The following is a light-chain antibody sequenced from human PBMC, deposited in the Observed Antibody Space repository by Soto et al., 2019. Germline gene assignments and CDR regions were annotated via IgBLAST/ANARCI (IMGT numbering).Light chain of an antibody. J-gene: IGKJ1*01. CDR3: QQYAYSPRT. Sequence: EIVLTQSPDTLSLSPGERATLSCRASQSVSSSYLAWYQQKLGQAPRLLINGASSRATGIPDRFSGSGSGTDFTLTLSGLEPEDFAVYYCQQYAYSPRTFGQGTKVELK. CDR2: GAS. CDR1: QSVSSSY. V-gene: IGKV3-20*01.